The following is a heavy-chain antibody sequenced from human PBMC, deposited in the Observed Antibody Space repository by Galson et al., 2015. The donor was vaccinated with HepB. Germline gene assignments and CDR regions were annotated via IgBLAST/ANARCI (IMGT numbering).Heavy chain of an antibody. Sequence: CAISGDSVSSNSAAWNWIRQSPSRGLEWLGRTYYRSKWYNDYAVSVKSRTTINPDTSKNQFSLQPTSVTPEDTAVYYCARAPGIAVSPNFDYWGQGTLVTVSS. V-gene: IGHV6-1*01. CDR1: GDSVSSNSAA. CDR2: TYYRSKWYN. CDR3: ARAPGIAVSPNFDY. J-gene: IGHJ4*02. D-gene: IGHD6-19*01.